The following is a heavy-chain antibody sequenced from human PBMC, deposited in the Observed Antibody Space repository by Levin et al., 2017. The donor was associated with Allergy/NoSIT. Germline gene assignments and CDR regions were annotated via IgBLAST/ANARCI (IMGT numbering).Heavy chain of an antibody. CDR1: GFTFGDYS. V-gene: IGHV3-49*03. Sequence: GESLKISCTASGFTFGDYSMSCFRQAPGKGLEWVGFIRSKAYGGTTEYAASVKGRFTISRDDSKSIAYLQMNSLKTEDTAVYYCTRWLDYDFWSGPWFDYWGQGTLVTVSS. D-gene: IGHD3-3*01. CDR2: IRSKAYGGTT. J-gene: IGHJ4*02. CDR3: TRWLDYDFWSGPWFDY.